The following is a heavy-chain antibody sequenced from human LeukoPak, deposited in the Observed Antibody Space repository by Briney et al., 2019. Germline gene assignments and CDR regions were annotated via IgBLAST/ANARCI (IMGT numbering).Heavy chain of an antibody. CDR1: GGSITNYY. J-gene: IGHJ3*02. CDR2: IYISGST. D-gene: IGHD3-22*01. Sequence: SETLSLTCTVSGGSITNYYWSWIRQPAGKGLEWIGHIYISGSTNYNPSLKSRVTMSVDTSKNQFSLKVNSVTAADTAVYYCARGNYDSTGYYYMGDTLDIWGQGTMVTVSS. CDR3: ARGNYDSTGYYYMGDTLDI. V-gene: IGHV4-4*07.